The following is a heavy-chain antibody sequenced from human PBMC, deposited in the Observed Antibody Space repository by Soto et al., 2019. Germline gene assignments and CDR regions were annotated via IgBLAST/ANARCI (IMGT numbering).Heavy chain of an antibody. D-gene: IGHD6-6*01. J-gene: IGHJ6*02. CDR3: ASAPSEQLGPTFYYYYGMDV. V-gene: IGHV1-69*01. CDR2: IIPIFGTA. Sequence: QVQLVQSGAEVKKPGSSVQVSCKASGGTFSSYAISWVRQAPGQGLEWMGGIIPIFGTANYAQKFQGRVTITADESTSTAYMELSSLRSEDTAVYYCASAPSEQLGPTFYYYYGMDVWGQGTTVTVSS. CDR1: GGTFSSYA.